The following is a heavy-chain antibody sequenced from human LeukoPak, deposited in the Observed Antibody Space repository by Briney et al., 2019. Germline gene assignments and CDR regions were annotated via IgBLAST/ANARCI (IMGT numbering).Heavy chain of an antibody. CDR1: GYTFTSYG. V-gene: IGHV1-18*04. Sequence: GASVKVSCKASGYTFTSYGISWVRQAPGQGLEWMGWISAYNGNTNYAQKFQGRVTMTRNTSISTAYMELSSLRSEDTAVYYCARGAGSGPPVPDYWGQGTLVTVSS. CDR3: ARGAGSGPPVPDY. J-gene: IGHJ4*02. CDR2: ISAYNGNT. D-gene: IGHD6-19*01.